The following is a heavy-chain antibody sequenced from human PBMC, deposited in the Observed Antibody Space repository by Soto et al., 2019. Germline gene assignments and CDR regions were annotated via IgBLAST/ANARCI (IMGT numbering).Heavy chain of an antibody. J-gene: IGHJ4*02. CDR1: GQSFSGHS. CDR3: ARGSGIVALPGELEDVNYDY. CDR2: INESGST. V-gene: IGHV4-34*01. Sequence: QVQLQRWGGVLVKPSETLSLSCAVYGQSFSGHSWAWIRQPPGKGLEWIGEINESGSTYYNPSLKSRVTISTDTSKNQFSLKLSSVSAADTAAYFCARGSGIVALPGELEDVNYDYWGQGTLVNVSS. D-gene: IGHD1-1*01.